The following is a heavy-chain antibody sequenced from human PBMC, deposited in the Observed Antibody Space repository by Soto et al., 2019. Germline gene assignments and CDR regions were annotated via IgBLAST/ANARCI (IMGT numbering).Heavy chain of an antibody. CDR2: SSTSGNTI. CDR3: SRPETTVHTEDVY. CDR1: GFTVSTYS. D-gene: IGHD4-4*01. Sequence: EVQLVESGGGLVQPGGSLRLSCVVSGFTVSTYSRNWVRQAQGKELEWVSYSSTSGNTIHYADSVKGRFTITSDNAKNSLYLHMTSLRAEDTAVYYCSRPETTVHTEDVYGGQGSLVTVSS. J-gene: IGHJ4*02. V-gene: IGHV3-48*01.